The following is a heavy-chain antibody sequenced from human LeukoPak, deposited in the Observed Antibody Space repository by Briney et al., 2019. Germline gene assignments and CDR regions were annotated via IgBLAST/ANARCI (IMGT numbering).Heavy chain of an antibody. D-gene: IGHD6-13*01. CDR3: ARHVTLTGIPLRQPNWFDP. CDR1: GVSMSSISYY. V-gene: IGHV4-39*01. CDR2: MYYSGST. J-gene: IGHJ5*02. Sequence: SETLSLTCTVSGVSMSSISYYWGWIRQPPGKGLEWIGSMYYSGSTYYNPSLKSRVTISVDTSKNQFSLKLSSVTAAGTAVYYCARHVTLTGIPLRQPNWFDPWGQGTLVTVSS.